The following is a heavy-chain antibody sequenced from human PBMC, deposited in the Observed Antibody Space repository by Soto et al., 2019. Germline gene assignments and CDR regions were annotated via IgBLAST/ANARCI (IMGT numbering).Heavy chain of an antibody. D-gene: IGHD3-10*01. J-gene: IGHJ5*02. V-gene: IGHV4-34*01. Sequence: PSETLSRTCAVYGGSFSGYYWSWIRQPPGKGLEWIGEINHSGSTNYNPSLKSRVTISVDTSKNQFSLKLSSVTAADTAVYYCARGNQYYYGSGSYYNNWFDTWGQGTLVTVSS. CDR3: ARGNQYYYGSGSYYNNWFDT. CDR1: GGSFSGYY. CDR2: INHSGST.